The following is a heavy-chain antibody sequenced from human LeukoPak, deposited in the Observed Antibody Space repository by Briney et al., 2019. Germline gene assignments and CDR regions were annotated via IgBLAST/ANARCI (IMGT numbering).Heavy chain of an antibody. V-gene: IGHV3-74*01. J-gene: IGHJ5*02. D-gene: IGHD6-13*01. CDR2: INTDGSYI. Sequence: PGGSLRLSCAASGFTFSNFWMHWVRQAPGKGLVWVSRINTDGSYISYADSVKGRFSISRDNAKNTLYLQMSSLRAEDTAVYYCARVPATGSWFDPWGEGTLVTVS. CDR1: GFTFSNFW. CDR3: ARVPATGSWFDP.